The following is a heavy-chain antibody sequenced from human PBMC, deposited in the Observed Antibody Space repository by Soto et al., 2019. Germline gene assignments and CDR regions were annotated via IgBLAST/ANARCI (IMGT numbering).Heavy chain of an antibody. Sequence: PSETLSLTCTVSGGSISSYYWSWIRQPPGKGLEWIGYIYYSGSTNYNPSLKSRVTISVDTSKNQFSLKLSSVTAADTAVYYCARSPDIWSGYYFDYWGQGTLVTVSS. V-gene: IGHV4-59*01. CDR1: GGSISSYY. CDR2: IYYSGST. D-gene: IGHD3-3*01. J-gene: IGHJ4*02. CDR3: ARSPDIWSGYYFDY.